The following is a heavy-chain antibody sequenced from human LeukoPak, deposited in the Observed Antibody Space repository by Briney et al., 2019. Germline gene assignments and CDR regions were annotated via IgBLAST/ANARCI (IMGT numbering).Heavy chain of an antibody. Sequence: GGSLRLSCAASGFTFSSYSMNWVRQAPGKGLEWVSSNSTSSSYIYYADSVKGRFTISRDNAKNSLYLQMNSLRAEDTAVYYCARGATVRTPPVDYWGQGTLVTVSS. CDR1: GFTFSSYS. CDR2: NSTSSSYI. V-gene: IGHV3-21*01. J-gene: IGHJ4*02. D-gene: IGHD4-23*01. CDR3: ARGATVRTPPVDY.